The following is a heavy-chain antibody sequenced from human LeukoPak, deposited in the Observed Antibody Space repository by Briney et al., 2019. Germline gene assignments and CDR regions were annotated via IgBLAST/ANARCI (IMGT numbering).Heavy chain of an antibody. Sequence: SVKVTCKASGGTFSSYIINWVRQAPGQGLEWMGGIIPIFGTADYAQKFQGRVTITADESTSTAYMELSSLRSEDTAVYYCARAYSSNWYYFDSWGQGTLVTVSS. D-gene: IGHD6-19*01. CDR2: IIPIFGTA. V-gene: IGHV1-69*13. CDR1: GGTFSSYI. CDR3: ARAYSSNWYYFDS. J-gene: IGHJ4*02.